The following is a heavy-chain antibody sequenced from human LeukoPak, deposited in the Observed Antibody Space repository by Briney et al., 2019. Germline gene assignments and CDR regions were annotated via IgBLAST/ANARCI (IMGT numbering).Heavy chain of an antibody. D-gene: IGHD3-16*01. V-gene: IGHV3-20*04. Sequence: GGSLRLSCAASGFTFDDYGMSWVRQAPGKGLEWVSGINWNGGSTGYADSVKGRFTISRDNAKNSLYLQMNSLRAEDTAVYYCAKDFEVSPYDYVWGTNYWGQGTLVTVSS. CDR1: GFTFDDYG. J-gene: IGHJ4*02. CDR2: INWNGGST. CDR3: AKDFEVSPYDYVWGTNY.